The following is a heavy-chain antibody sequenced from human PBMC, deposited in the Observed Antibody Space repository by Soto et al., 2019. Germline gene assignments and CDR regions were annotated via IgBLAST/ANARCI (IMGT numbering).Heavy chain of an antibody. V-gene: IGHV3-23*01. CDR3: AKDAGSSWYVDY. CDR1: GFTFSNYA. D-gene: IGHD6-13*01. J-gene: IGHJ4*02. Sequence: PVGSLRLSCAASGFTFSNYAMSWVRQAPGKGLEWVSGISGSGRRTYYADSVKGRFTISRDNSKNTLYLQMNSPRAEDTAVYYCAKDAGSSWYVDYWGQGTLVTVSS. CDR2: ISGSGRRT.